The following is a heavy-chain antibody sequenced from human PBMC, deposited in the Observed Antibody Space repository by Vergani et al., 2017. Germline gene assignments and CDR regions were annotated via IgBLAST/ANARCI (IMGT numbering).Heavy chain of an antibody. D-gene: IGHD4-17*01. CDR1: GFTFSSYS. CDR2: ISSSSSTI. V-gene: IGHV3-21*01. CDR3: ARDWVWAVTTVPSDYGMDV. J-gene: IGHJ6*02. Sequence: EVQLVESGGGLVKPGGSLRLSCAASGFTFSSYSMNWVRQAPGKGLEWVSSISSSSSTIYYADSVKGRFTISRDNAKNSLYLQMNSLRAEDTAVYYCARDWVWAVTTVPSDYGMDVWGQGTTVTVSS.